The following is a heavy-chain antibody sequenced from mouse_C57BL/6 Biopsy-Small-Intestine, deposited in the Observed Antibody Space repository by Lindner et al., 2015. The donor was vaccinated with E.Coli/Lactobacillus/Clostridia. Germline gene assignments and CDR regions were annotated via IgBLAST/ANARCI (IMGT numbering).Heavy chain of an antibody. CDR3: ARYYNNYGAMDY. CDR1: GYTFTDNN. J-gene: IGHJ4*01. CDR2: INPNNGGT. Sequence: QLQESGPDLVKPGASVKMSCKASGYTFTDNNMHWVKQSHGKSLEWIGYINPNNGGTSYNQKFKAKATLTVNKSSNTAYMELRSLTSEDSAVYYCARYYNNYGAMDYWGQGTSVTVSS. D-gene: IGHD2-5*01. V-gene: IGHV1-22*01.